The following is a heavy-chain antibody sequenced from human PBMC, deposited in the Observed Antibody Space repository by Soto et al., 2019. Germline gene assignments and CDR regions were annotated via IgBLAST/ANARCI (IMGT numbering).Heavy chain of an antibody. CDR1: GGSFSGYY. CDR3: ASLRGPDTAMAPNFDS. V-gene: IGHV4-34*01. CDR2: INHSGST. D-gene: IGHD5-18*01. J-gene: IGHJ4*02. Sequence: QVQLQQWGAGLLKPSETLSLTCAVYGGSFSGYYWSWIRQPPGKGLEWIGEINHSGSTNYNPSLKSRVTISVDTSKTQFSLKLSSVTAADTAVYYCASLRGPDTAMAPNFDSWGQGTLVTVSS.